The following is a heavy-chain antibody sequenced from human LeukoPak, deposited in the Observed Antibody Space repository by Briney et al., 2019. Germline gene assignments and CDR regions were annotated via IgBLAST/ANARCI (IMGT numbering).Heavy chain of an antibody. J-gene: IGHJ4*02. CDR1: GFTVSSNY. Sequence: GGSLRLSCAASGFTVSSNYMSWVRQAPGKGLEWVSVIYSGGSTYYADSVKGRFTISRDNSKNTLYLQMNSLRAEDTAVYYCARRYRPMATIDYWGQGILVTVSS. D-gene: IGHD5-24*01. CDR3: ARRYRPMATIDY. CDR2: IYSGGST. V-gene: IGHV3-53*01.